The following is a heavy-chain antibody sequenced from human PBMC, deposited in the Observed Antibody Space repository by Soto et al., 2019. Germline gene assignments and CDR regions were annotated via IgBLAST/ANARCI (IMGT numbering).Heavy chain of an antibody. CDR2: ISGSGGST. V-gene: IGHV3-23*01. Sequence: VGSLRLSCAASGFTFSSYAMSWVRQAPGKGLEWVSAISGSGGSTYYADSVKGRFTISRDNSKNTLYLQMNSLRAEDTAVYYCAKDPHIVVVTNYFDYWGQGTLVTVSS. D-gene: IGHD3-22*01. CDR3: AKDPHIVVVTNYFDY. CDR1: GFTFSSYA. J-gene: IGHJ4*02.